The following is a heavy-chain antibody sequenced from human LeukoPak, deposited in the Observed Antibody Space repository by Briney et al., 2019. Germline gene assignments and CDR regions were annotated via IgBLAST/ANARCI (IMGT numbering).Heavy chain of an antibody. D-gene: IGHD3-22*01. V-gene: IGHV3-33*01. CDR3: ARDHYYDSSGYFDY. J-gene: IGHJ4*02. CDR1: GFTFSSYG. CDR2: IWYDGSNK. Sequence: PGRSLRLSCAASGFTFSSYGMHWVRQAPGKGLEWVAVIWYDGSNKYYADSVKGRFTISRDNSKNTLYLQMNSLRAEDTAVYYCARDHYYDSSGYFDYWGQGTLVTVSS.